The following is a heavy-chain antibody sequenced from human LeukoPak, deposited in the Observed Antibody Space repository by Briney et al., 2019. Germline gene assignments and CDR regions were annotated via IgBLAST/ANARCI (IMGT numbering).Heavy chain of an antibody. CDR1: GFTLSSYG. D-gene: IGHD5-24*01. CDR2: ISSSGSTI. J-gene: IGHJ3*02. CDR3: AREADLGTTISGSFDI. V-gene: IGHV3-48*04. Sequence: GGSLRLSCAASGFTLSSYGMHWVRQAPGKGLEWVSYISSSGSTIYYADSVKGRFTISRDNAKNSLYLQMNSLRAADTALYYCAREADLGTTISGSFDIWGQGTMVTVSS.